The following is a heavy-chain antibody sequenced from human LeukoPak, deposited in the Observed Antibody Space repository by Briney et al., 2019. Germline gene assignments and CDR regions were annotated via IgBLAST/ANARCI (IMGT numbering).Heavy chain of an antibody. D-gene: IGHD3-3*01. CDR2: ISSSSSYI. J-gene: IGHJ4*02. CDR3: ATYTRDTYYDFWSGSYSVGIDY. Sequence: VGSLRLSCAASGFTFSSYSMNWVRQAPGKGLEWVSSISSSSSYIYYADSVKGRFTISRDNAKNSLYLQMNSLRAEDTAVYYCATYTRDTYYDFWSGSYSVGIDYWGQGTLVTVSS. V-gene: IGHV3-21*01. CDR1: GFTFSSYS.